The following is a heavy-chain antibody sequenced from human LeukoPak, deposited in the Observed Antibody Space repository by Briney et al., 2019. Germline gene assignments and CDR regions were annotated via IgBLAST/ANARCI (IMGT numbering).Heavy chain of an antibody. Sequence: GGSLRLSCAVSGFTFSSYWMHWVRQAPGKGLVWVSRIKGDGSSTTYADSVKGRVTISRDNAKNTLYLQMNSLRAEDTAVYYCAVGMTTVTTSDYWGQGTLVTVSS. CDR3: AVGMTTVTTSDY. CDR1: GFTFSSYW. J-gene: IGHJ4*02. CDR2: IKGDGSST. V-gene: IGHV3-74*01. D-gene: IGHD4-17*01.